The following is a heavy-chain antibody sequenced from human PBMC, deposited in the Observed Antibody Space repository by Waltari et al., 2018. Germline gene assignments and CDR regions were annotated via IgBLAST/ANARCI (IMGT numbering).Heavy chain of an antibody. D-gene: IGHD3-10*01. Sequence: EVQLVQSGAEVKKPGATVKISCKASGYTFTDYYMHWVQQAPGKGLEWMGRVDPEDGETIEAEKFQGRVTITADTSTDTAYMELRSLRSEDTAVDYCATLGFGNDQAFDYWGQGTLVTVSS. J-gene: IGHJ4*02. CDR1: GYTFTDYY. CDR3: ATLGFGNDQAFDY. CDR2: VDPEDGET. V-gene: IGHV1-69-2*01.